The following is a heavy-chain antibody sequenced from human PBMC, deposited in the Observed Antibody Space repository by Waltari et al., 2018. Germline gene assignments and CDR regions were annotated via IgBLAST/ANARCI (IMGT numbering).Heavy chain of an antibody. Sequence: QVQLQESGPGLVKPSETLSLTCTVSGGSISSYYWSWIRQPPGKGLEWIGYSYYSGSTTYIPTLKSRVTISGDTSKNQFSLKLSSVTAADTAVYYCARDGDYDFWSGGYWYFDLWGRGTLVTVSS. CDR2: SYYSGST. CDR1: GGSISSYY. CDR3: ARDGDYDFWSGGYWYFDL. J-gene: IGHJ2*01. D-gene: IGHD3-3*01. V-gene: IGHV4-59*01.